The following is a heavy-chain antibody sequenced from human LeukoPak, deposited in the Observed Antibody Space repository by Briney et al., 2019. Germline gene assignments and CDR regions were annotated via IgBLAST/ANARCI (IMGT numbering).Heavy chain of an antibody. V-gene: IGHV3-66*01. Sequence: PGGSLRLSCEASGFTFSSNYMSWVRQAPGKGLEWVSIIYNDGTTYYADSVKGRFTISRDNSKNTLYLQMNSLRAEDTAVYYCAKVLDYDYVWGSFDYWGQGTLVTVSS. CDR1: GFTFSSNY. CDR3: AKVLDYDYVWGSFDY. D-gene: IGHD3-16*01. CDR2: IYNDGTT. J-gene: IGHJ4*02.